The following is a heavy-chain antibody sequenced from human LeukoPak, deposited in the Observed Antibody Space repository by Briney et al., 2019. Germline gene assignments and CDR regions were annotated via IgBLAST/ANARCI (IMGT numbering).Heavy chain of an antibody. V-gene: IGHV1-69*01. J-gene: IGHJ4*02. CDR3: ARSTHYDSSGYYIDY. D-gene: IGHD3-22*01. Sequence: GASVKVSFKASGGTFSSYAISWVRQAPGQGLEWMGGIIPIFGTANYAQKFQGRVTITADESTSTAYMELSSLRSEDTAVYYCARSTHYDSSGYYIDYWGQGTLVTVSS. CDR2: IIPIFGTA. CDR1: GGTFSSYA.